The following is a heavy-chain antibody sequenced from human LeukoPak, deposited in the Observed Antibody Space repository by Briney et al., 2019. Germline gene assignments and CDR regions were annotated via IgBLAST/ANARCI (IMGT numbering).Heavy chain of an antibody. CDR3: ATMGIEVAGGAFDY. CDR1: GGSISGSSYY. V-gene: IGHV4-39*01. J-gene: IGHJ4*02. Sequence: SETLSLTCTVSGGSISGSSYYWGWIRQPPGEGLERIGNMYYSGSTYYNPSLKSRVTISVDTSKNQFSLNLNSVTATETAVYYCATMGIEVAGGAFDYWGQGTLVTVSS. CDR2: MYYSGST. D-gene: IGHD6-19*01.